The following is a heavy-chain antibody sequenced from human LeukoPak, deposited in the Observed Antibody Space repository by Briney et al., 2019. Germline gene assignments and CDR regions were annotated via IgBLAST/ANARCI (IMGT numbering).Heavy chain of an antibody. CDR3: AELGITMIGGV. V-gene: IGHV3-21*01. D-gene: IGHD3-10*02. Sequence: GGSLRLSCAASGLTFNTYTMSWVRQAPGKGLEWVSSISSTSSYIYYADSVKGRFTVSRDNGKNSLYLQMNSLRAEDTAVYYCAELGITMIGGVWGKGTTVTISS. CDR1: GLTFNTYT. J-gene: IGHJ6*04. CDR2: ISSTSSYI.